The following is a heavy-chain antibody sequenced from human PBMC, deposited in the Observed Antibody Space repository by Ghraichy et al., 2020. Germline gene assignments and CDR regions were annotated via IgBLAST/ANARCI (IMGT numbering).Heavy chain of an antibody. V-gene: IGHV3-23*01. D-gene: IGHD6-13*01. CDR1: GFTFSTYP. CDR2: IVGSTGST. CDR3: AKDLSDTTTSWYRFDS. J-gene: IGHJ4*02. Sequence: GGSLRLSCVASGFTFSTYPMSWVRQAPGKGPEWVSTIVGSTGSTYYADSVKGRFTISRDNSKNTLYLQMNSLRGEETAVYYCAKDLSDTTTSWYRFDSWGQGTLVTVSS.